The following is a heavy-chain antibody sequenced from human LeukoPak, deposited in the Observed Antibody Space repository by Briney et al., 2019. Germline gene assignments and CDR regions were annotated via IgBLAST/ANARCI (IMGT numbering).Heavy chain of an antibody. Sequence: ASVKVSCKVSGYTFSELSIHWVRQAPGKGLEWMGGLDREDGEVIYAQKLQGRFIMTEDTSTDTAFMEPSSLRSDDTAVYYCAAMTSGAVSFDDWGQGTLLIVSA. CDR1: GYTFSELS. CDR2: LDREDGEV. CDR3: AAMTSGAVSFDD. V-gene: IGHV1-24*01. D-gene: IGHD3-3*01. J-gene: IGHJ4*02.